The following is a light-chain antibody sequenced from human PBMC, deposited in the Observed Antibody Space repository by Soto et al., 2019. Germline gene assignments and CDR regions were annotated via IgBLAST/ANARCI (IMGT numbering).Light chain of an antibody. J-gene: IGKJ4*01. Sequence: AIPLTQSPSSLSASVGDRVTITCRAGQGISSALAWYQHKPGRAPRLLIYDASSLQSGVSSRFSGSGSGTDFTLTISSLQPEDFATYYCQPFQSSALTFGGGTKLEIK. V-gene: IGKV1-13*02. CDR2: DAS. CDR3: QPFQSSALT. CDR1: QGISSA.